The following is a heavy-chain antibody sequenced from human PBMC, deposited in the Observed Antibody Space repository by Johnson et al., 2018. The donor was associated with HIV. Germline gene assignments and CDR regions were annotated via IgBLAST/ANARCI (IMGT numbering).Heavy chain of an antibody. D-gene: IGHD2-21*01. CDR3: ARGGGCGGDCYSGFDAFDI. V-gene: IGHV3-30*04. Sequence: QVQLVESGGGVVQPGKSLRLSCVASAFAFSSYAMHWVRQTPGTGLEWVAVISSDGSNKYFADSVKGRSIIYRDNSKNTLYLQMNSLTTEDTAAYSCARGGGCGGDCYSGFDAFDIWGQGTMVTVS. CDR2: ISSDGSNK. J-gene: IGHJ3*02. CDR1: AFAFSSYA.